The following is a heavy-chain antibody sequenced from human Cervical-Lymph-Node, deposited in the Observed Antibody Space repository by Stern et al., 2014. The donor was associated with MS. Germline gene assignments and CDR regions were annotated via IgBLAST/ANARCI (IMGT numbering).Heavy chain of an antibody. J-gene: IGHJ4*02. D-gene: IGHD6-6*01. V-gene: IGHV4-30-4*01. CDR2: IYYSGST. CDR1: GGSLSSGDYY. Sequence: QLQLQESGTGLVKPSQTLSLTCTVSGGSLSSGDYYWSWIRQPPGKGLEWIGYIYYSGSTYYNPSLKSRVTISVDTSKNQFSLKLSSVTAADTAVYYCARGMDSSSSNFDYWGQGTLVTVSS. CDR3: ARGMDSSSSNFDY.